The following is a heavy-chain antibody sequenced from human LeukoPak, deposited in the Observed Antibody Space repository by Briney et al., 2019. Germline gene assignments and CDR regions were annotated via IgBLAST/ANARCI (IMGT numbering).Heavy chain of an antibody. Sequence: ASVKVSCKASGYTFTSYAMHWVRQAPGQRLEWMGWINAGNGNTKYSQKFQGRVTITRDTSASTAYMELSSLRSEDTAVYYCARVSGYSYGLDYWGQGTLVTVSS. V-gene: IGHV1-3*01. CDR1: GYTFTSYA. CDR3: ARVSGYSYGLDY. D-gene: IGHD5-18*01. CDR2: INAGNGNT. J-gene: IGHJ4*02.